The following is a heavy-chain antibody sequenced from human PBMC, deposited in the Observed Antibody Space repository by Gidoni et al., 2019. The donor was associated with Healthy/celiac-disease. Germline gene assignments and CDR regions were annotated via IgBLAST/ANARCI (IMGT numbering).Heavy chain of an antibody. V-gene: IGHV3-53*04. CDR2: IYSGGST. Sequence: EVQLVESGGGVVQPGGSLRLSCAASGFTVSSIYMSWGRQPPGKGLEWVSVIYSGGSTYYADSVKGRFTIARHNSKNTLYLQMNSLRAEDTAVYYCARCESDDAFDIWGQGTMVTVSS. CDR3: ARCESDDAFDI. CDR1: GFTVSSIY. J-gene: IGHJ3*02.